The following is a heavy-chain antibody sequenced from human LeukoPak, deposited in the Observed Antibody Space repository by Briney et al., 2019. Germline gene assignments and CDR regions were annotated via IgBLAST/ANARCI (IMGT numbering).Heavy chain of an antibody. D-gene: IGHD1-26*01. CDR2: IKQDGSEK. CDR3: ARDKRGSYGY. V-gene: IGHV3-7*01. CDR1: GFTFSSNW. J-gene: IGHJ4*02. Sequence: GGSLRLYCAASGFTFSSNWMSWVRQAPGKGLEWVANIKQDGSEKYYVDSVKGRFTISRDNAKNSLYLQMNSLRAEDTAVYYCARDKRGSYGYWGQGTLVTVSS.